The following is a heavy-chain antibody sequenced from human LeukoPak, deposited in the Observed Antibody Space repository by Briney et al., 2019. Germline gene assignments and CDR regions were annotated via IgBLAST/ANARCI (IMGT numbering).Heavy chain of an antibody. J-gene: IGHJ6*02. CDR3: ARENQWLVPRAYYYYYGMDV. Sequence: SETLSLTCTVSGGSISSYYWSWIRQPAGKGLEWIGRIYTSGSTNYNPSLKSRVTMSVDTSKNQFSLKLSSVTAADTAVYYCARENQWLVPRAYYYYYGMDVWGQGTTVTVSS. CDR2: IYTSGST. D-gene: IGHD6-19*01. CDR1: GGSISSYY. V-gene: IGHV4-4*07.